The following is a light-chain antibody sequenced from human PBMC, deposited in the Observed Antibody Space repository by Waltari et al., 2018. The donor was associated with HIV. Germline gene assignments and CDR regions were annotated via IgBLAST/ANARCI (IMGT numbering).Light chain of an antibody. Sequence: EIVMTQSPDTLSVSPGERATLSCRASQSVTTNLAWYQQKPGQAPRLLFYGSSTRATGLTDRFSGSGSGTEFTLTISSLQSEDSAVYYCQQYNHWPWTFGQGTTVEIK. CDR2: GSS. CDR1: QSVTTN. J-gene: IGKJ1*01. V-gene: IGKV3-15*01. CDR3: QQYNHWPWT.